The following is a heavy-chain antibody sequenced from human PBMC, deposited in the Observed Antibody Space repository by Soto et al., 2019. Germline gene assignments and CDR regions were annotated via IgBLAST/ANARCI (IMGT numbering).Heavy chain of an antibody. CDR2: IRSKGNSYAT. V-gene: IGHV3-73*02. Sequence: EVQLVESGGGLVQPGGSLKLSCAASGFTFSASAMHWVRQASGKGLEWVGRIRSKGNSYATAYAASVKGRFIISRDDSENTAYLQMNSLNTEDTAVYFCTRHTELAGDAFDIWGQGTMVTVSS. CDR3: TRHTELAGDAFDI. J-gene: IGHJ3*02. CDR1: GFTFSASA. D-gene: IGHD1-1*01.